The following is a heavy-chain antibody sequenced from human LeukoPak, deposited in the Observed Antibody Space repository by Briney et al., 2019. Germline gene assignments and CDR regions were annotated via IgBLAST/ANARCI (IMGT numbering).Heavy chain of an antibody. Sequence: PGGSLRLSCAASGFTFSSYAMHWVRQAPGKGLEWVAVISYDGSNKYYADSVKGRFTISRDNSKNTLYLQMNSLRAEDTAVYYCARDGYSSSWYDPKVGGGFFCYWGQGTLVTVSS. CDR2: ISYDGSNK. D-gene: IGHD6-13*01. V-gene: IGHV3-30-3*01. J-gene: IGHJ4*02. CDR3: ARDGYSSSWYDPKVGGGFFCY. CDR1: GFTFSSYA.